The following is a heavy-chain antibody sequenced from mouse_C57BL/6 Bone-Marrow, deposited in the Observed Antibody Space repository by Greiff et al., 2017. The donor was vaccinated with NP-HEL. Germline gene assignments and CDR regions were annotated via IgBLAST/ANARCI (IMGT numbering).Heavy chain of an antibody. CDR1: GFTFSDYY. J-gene: IGHJ1*03. CDR3: ARRYRYFDV. Sequence: DVKLQESGGGLVQPGGSLKLSCAASGFTFSDYYMYWVRQTPEKRLEWVAYISNGGGSTYYPDTVKGRFTISRDNAKNTLYLQMSRLKSEDTAMYYCARRYRYFDVWGTGTTVTVSS. V-gene: IGHV5-12*01. CDR2: ISNGGGST.